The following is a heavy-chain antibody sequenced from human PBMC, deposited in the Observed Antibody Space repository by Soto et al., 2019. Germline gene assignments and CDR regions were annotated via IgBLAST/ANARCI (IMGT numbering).Heavy chain of an antibody. J-gene: IGHJ4*02. CDR2: IDPSDSQT. D-gene: IGHD3-22*01. Sequence: GESLKISCNGSGYSLAGYWITWVRQKPWKGLEWMGRIDPSDSQTYYSPSFRGHVTISVTKSITTVFLQWSSLRASDTAMYYCARQIYDSDTGPNFQYYFDSWGQGTLVTVSS. CDR1: GYSLAGYW. CDR3: ARQIYDSDTGPNFQYYFDS. V-gene: IGHV5-10-1*01.